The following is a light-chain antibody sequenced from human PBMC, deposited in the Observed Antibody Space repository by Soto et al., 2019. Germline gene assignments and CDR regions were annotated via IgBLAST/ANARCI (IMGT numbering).Light chain of an antibody. V-gene: IGLV1-51*01. CDR1: SSNIGSNY. J-gene: IGLJ2*01. CDR2: DNN. Sequence: QSVLTQPPSVSAAPGQKVTIPCSGTSSNIGSNYVSWYQHLPGTAPKLLIYDNNKRSSGIPDRFSGSQSGTSATLDITGLQTGDEADYYCGTWDSGLSAVFGGGTKVTVL. CDR3: GTWDSGLSAV.